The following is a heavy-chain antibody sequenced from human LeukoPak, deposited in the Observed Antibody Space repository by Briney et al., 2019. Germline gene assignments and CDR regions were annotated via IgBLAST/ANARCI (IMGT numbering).Heavy chain of an antibody. D-gene: IGHD3-16*01. Sequence: GGSLRLSCAASGFTFGSYAMSWVRQAPGKGLEWVSAIGSSGSTYYADSVKGRFTISRDNSKNTLYLQMSSLRAGDTAVYYCTKDELAVGDNWGQGTLVTVSS. CDR2: IGSSGST. V-gene: IGHV3-23*01. CDR1: GFTFGSYA. J-gene: IGHJ4*02. CDR3: TKDELAVGDN.